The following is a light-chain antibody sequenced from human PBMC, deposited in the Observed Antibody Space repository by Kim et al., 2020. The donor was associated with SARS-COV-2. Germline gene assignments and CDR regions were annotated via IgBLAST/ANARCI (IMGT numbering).Light chain of an antibody. V-gene: IGLV3-1*01. CDR1: KLGDKY. CDR3: QAWDSSSWV. J-gene: IGLJ3*02. Sequence: VSAGQIPSIPCSGDKLGDKYACWYQQKPGQSPVLVIYQDSKRPSGIPERFSGSNSGNTATLTISGTQAMDEADYYCQAWDSSSWVFGGGTQLTVL. CDR2: QDS.